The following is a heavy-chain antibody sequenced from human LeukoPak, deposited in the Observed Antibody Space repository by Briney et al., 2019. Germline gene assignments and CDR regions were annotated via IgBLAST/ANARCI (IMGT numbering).Heavy chain of an antibody. CDR1: GGSISSYY. D-gene: IGHD2-15*01. Sequence: SETLSLTCTVSGGSISSYYWSWIRQPPGKGLEWIGYIYYSGSTNYNPSLKSRVTISVDTSKNQFSLKLSSVTAADTAVYYCARGSGYCSGGSCYGGLWFDPWGQGTLVTVSS. J-gene: IGHJ5*02. CDR3: ARGSGYCSGGSCYGGLWFDP. CDR2: IYYSGST. V-gene: IGHV4-59*01.